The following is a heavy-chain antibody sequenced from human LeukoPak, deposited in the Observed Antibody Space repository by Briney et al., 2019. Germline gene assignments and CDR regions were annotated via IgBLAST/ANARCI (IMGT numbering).Heavy chain of an antibody. Sequence: GGSLRLSCAASGFTFSSYGVHWVRQAPGKGLEWVGFIRYDGIIKYYADSAKGRFTISRDKSKNTLYLQMNSLRAEDTAVYYCAKGGRGYSGYDLDYWGQGTLVTVSS. V-gene: IGHV3-30*02. CDR3: AKGGRGYSGYDLDY. J-gene: IGHJ4*02. D-gene: IGHD5-12*01. CDR2: IRYDGIIK. CDR1: GFTFSSYG.